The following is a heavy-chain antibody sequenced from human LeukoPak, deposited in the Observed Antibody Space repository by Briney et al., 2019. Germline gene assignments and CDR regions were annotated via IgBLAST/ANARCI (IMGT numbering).Heavy chain of an antibody. CDR3: ASQGSCRSTSCPFDY. Sequence: SETLSLTCTVSGGSISSYYWSWIRQPAGKGLEWIGRIYTSGSTNYNPSLKSRVTMSVDTSKNQFSLKLSSVTAADTAVYYCASQGSCRSTSCPFDYWGQGTLVTVSS. D-gene: IGHD2-2*01. CDR2: IYTSGST. V-gene: IGHV4-4*07. J-gene: IGHJ4*02. CDR1: GGSISSYY.